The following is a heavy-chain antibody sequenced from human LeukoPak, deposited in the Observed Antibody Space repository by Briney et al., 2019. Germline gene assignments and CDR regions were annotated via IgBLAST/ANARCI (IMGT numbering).Heavy chain of an antibody. CDR1: GFTFSSYG. Sequence: GGSLRLSCAPSGFTFSSYGMHWVRQAPGKGLEWVAVISYDGSNKYYADSVKGRFTISRDNSKNTLYLQMNSLRAEDTAVYYCARGTELRLGELSLENWFDPWGQGTLVTVSS. CDR3: ARGTELRLGELSLENWFDP. J-gene: IGHJ5*02. D-gene: IGHD3-16*02. V-gene: IGHV3-30*03. CDR2: ISYDGSNK.